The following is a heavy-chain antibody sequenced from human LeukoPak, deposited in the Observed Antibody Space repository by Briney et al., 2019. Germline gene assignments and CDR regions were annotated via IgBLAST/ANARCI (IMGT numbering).Heavy chain of an antibody. D-gene: IGHD1-14*01. V-gene: IGHV3-15*01. CDR3: TTTGVDYYFDY. J-gene: IGHJ4*02. CDR2: IKSKTDGGTT. Sequence: GGSLRLSCAASGITFSNAWMSWVRQAPGKGLEWVGRIKSKTDGGTTNYAAPVKGRFTISRDDSKNTLYLQMNSLKTEDTAVYYCTTTGVDYYFDYWGQGTLVTVSS. CDR1: GITFSNAW.